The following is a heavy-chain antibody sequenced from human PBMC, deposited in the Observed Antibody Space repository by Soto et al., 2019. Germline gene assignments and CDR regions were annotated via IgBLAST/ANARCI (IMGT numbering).Heavy chain of an antibody. CDR1: GGSISSFY. J-gene: IGHJ4*02. CDR3: ARGRLEGGVYFDY. D-gene: IGHD3-16*01. Sequence: SETLSLTCTVSGGSISSFYWSWIRQPPGKGLEWIGYIYYSGSTNYNPSLKSRVTMSVDTSKNQFSLKLSAVTAADTAVYYCARGRLEGGVYFDYWGQGTLVTVSS. V-gene: IGHV4-59*01. CDR2: IYYSGST.